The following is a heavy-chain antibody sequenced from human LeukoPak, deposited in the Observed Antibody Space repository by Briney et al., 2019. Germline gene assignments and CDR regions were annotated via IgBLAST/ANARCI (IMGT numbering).Heavy chain of an antibody. J-gene: IGHJ4*02. CDR3: ARFGSLREPIHDY. Sequence: PSETLSLTCAVSGGSISSYYWSWTRQPPGKGLEWIGYIYYSGSTNYNPSLKSRVTISVDTSKNQFSLNLSSVTAADTAVYYCARFGSLREPIHDYWGQGTLVTVSS. V-gene: IGHV4-59*01. D-gene: IGHD3-16*01. CDR1: GGSISSYY. CDR2: IYYSGST.